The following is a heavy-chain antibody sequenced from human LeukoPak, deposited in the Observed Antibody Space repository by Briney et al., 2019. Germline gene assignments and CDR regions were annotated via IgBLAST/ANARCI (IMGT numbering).Heavy chain of an antibody. CDR3: AREGQQWLAYYYYYYMDV. Sequence: SETLSLTCSVSGYSISSGYYWGWIRQPPGRGLEWIGSIYYTGGTLYNPSLKSRVSMSVDTSTNQFSLKLTSVTAADTAVYYCAREGQQWLAYYYYYYMDVWGKGTTVTISS. CDR1: GYSISSGYY. CDR2: IYYTGGT. D-gene: IGHD6-19*01. J-gene: IGHJ6*03. V-gene: IGHV4-38-2*02.